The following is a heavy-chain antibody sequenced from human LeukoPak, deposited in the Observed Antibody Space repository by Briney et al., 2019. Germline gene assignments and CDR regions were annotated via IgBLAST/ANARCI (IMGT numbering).Heavy chain of an antibody. Sequence: SSETLSLTCTVSGGSISSYYWSWIRQPPGKGLEWIGYIYYSGITNYNPSLKSRVTISADTSKNQFSLKLSSVTAADTAVYYCARLHYDTSGYYYFDYWGQGTLVTVSS. J-gene: IGHJ4*02. D-gene: IGHD3-22*01. CDR1: GGSISSYY. V-gene: IGHV4-59*01. CDR2: IYYSGIT. CDR3: ARLHYDTSGYYYFDY.